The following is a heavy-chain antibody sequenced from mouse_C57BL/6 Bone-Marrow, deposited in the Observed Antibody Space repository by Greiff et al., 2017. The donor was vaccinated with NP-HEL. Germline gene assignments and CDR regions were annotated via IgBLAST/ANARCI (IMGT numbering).Heavy chain of an antibody. D-gene: IGHD1-1*01. Sequence: VQRVESGAELAKPGASVKLSCKASGYTFTSYWMHWVKQRPGQGLEWIGYINPSSGYTKYNQKFKDKATLTADKSSSTAYMQLSSLTYEDSAVYYCALITTVVAFDYWGQGTTLTVSS. CDR3: ALITTVVAFDY. J-gene: IGHJ2*01. V-gene: IGHV1-7*01. CDR1: GYTFTSYW. CDR2: INPSSGYT.